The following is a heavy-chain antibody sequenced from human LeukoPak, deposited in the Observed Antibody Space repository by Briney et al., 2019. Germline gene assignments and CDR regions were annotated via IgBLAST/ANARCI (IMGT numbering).Heavy chain of an antibody. D-gene: IGHD2-2*01. J-gene: IGHJ4*02. CDR1: GFTFSSYA. CDR3: ARGYCSSTSCYALDY. V-gene: IGHV3-30-3*01. Sequence: GKSLRLSCTAPGFTFSSYAMHWVRQAPGKGLEWVAVISYDGTNKYYADSVEGRLTISRDNSKNTLYLQMNSLRAEDTAVYYCARGYCSSTSCYALDYWGQGTLVTVSS. CDR2: ISYDGTNK.